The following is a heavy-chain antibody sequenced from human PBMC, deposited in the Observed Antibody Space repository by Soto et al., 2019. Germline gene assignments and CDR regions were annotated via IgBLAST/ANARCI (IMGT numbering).Heavy chain of an antibody. CDR2: ISYDGGNQ. CDR3: ARRHQEDLAVVIGVRPGEYGVDV. Sequence: QVQLVESGGGVVQPGRSLRLSCAASGFSFRNYAMHGVRQAPGKGLECVAVISYDGGNQFYRDYVKGRFTISRDNSQTPLYQQINSLRYEHTAVYYCARRHQEDLAVVIGVRPGEYGVDVWGQGTTVTVSS. J-gene: IGHJ6*02. CDR1: GFSFRNYA. V-gene: IGHV3-30-3*01. D-gene: IGHD2-15*01.